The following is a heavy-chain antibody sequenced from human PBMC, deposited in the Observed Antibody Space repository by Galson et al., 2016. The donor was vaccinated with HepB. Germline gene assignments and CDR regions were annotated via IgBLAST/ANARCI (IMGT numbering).Heavy chain of an antibody. D-gene: IGHD2-15*01. CDR2: IYHTGST. CDR1: GGSISSSSYY. J-gene: IGHJ4*02. V-gene: IGHV4-39*01. Sequence: SETLSLTCTVSGGSISSSSYYWGWVRQPPGKGLEWIGSIYHTGSTYFNPSLKSRVTISVDTSKNQFSLKLSSVTAADTAVSYCAGGRYFSPLVAVAATPLHYWGQGTLATVSS. CDR3: AGGRYFSPLVAVAATPLHY.